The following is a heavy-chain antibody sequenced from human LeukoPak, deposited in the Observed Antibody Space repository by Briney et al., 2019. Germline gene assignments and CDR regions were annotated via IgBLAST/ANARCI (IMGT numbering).Heavy chain of an antibody. V-gene: IGHV7-4-1*02. CDR2: INTNTGNP. CDR3: ASDKPALITIFGVEHHYFGY. D-gene: IGHD3-3*01. J-gene: IGHJ4*02. Sequence: ASVKVSCKASGYTFTSYAMNWVRQAPGQGLEWMGWINTNTGNPTYAQGFTGRFVFSLDTSVSTAYLQISSLKAEDTAVYYCASDKPALITIFGVEHHYFGYWGQGTLVTVSS. CDR1: GYTFTSYA.